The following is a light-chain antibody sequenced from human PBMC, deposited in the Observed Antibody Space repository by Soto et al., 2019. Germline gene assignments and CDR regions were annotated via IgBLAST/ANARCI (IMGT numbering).Light chain of an antibody. CDR2: GAF. Sequence: EIVLTQSPGTLSLSPGERATLSCRASQSVSSSYLAWYQQKPGQAPRLLIYGAFNRATGIPARFSGSGSGTDFTLTISRLEPEDFAVYYCQQYGSTPPSITFGQGTRLEIK. J-gene: IGKJ5*01. CDR3: QQYGSTPPSIT. CDR1: QSVSSSY. V-gene: IGKV3-20*01.